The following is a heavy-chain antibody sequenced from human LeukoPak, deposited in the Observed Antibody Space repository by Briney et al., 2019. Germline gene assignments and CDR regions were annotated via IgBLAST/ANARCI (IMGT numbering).Heavy chain of an antibody. Sequence: PGGSLRLSCAASGFTFSSYEMNWVRQAPGKGLERVSYISSSGSMTYYADSVKGRFTISRDNAKNSLYLQMNSLRAEDTAVYYCSRGMSYYDSSGYYHDAFDIWGQGTMVTVSS. V-gene: IGHV3-48*03. J-gene: IGHJ3*02. CDR1: GFTFSSYE. CDR2: ISSSGSMT. D-gene: IGHD3-22*01. CDR3: SRGMSYYDSSGYYHDAFDI.